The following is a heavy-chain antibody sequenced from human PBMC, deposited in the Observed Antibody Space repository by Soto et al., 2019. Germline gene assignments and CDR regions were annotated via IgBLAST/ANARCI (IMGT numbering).Heavy chain of an antibody. CDR1: GFKFNTYT. Sequence: VQLVESGGGLVKPGGSLRLSCSASGFKFNTYTMDGVRQAPGRGMEWVSSISSVSSFIFYADSVNGRFTISRDNAKNSLYLQMDSLRVEDTAVYYCARDSGWLDYWGQGVLVTVSS. V-gene: IGHV3-21*02. CDR3: ARDSGWLDY. D-gene: IGHD6-19*01. J-gene: IGHJ4*02. CDR2: ISSVSSFI.